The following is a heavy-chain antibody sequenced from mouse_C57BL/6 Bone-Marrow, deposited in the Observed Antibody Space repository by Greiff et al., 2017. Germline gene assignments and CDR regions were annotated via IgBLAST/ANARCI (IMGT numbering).Heavy chain of an antibody. CDR3: ARDSLYDYYWYFDV. D-gene: IGHD2-4*01. CDR2: ISYDGSN. CDR1: GYSITRGYY. Sequence: QLPASFPCLFPPSQSLSLTCSVTGYSITRGYYWNWIRQFPGNKLEWMGYISYDGSNNYNPSLKNRISITRDTSKNQFFLKLNSVTTEDTATYYCARDSLYDYYWYFDVWGTGTTVTVSS. J-gene: IGHJ1*03. V-gene: IGHV3-6*01.